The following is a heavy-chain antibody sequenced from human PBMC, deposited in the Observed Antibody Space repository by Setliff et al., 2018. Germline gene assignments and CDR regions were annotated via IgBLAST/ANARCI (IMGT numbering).Heavy chain of an antibody. CDR3: AREQWLDPPGYYYMDV. CDR1: GGSISSYY. J-gene: IGHJ6*03. V-gene: IGHV4-4*07. CDR2: IYIGGSA. Sequence: SETLSLTCTVSGGSISSYYWSWIRQPAGKGLEWIGHIYIGGSANYNPSLKSRVTMSIDTSKNQFSLKLNSVTAADMAVYYCAREQWLDPPGYYYMDVWAKGTTVTSP. D-gene: IGHD6-19*01.